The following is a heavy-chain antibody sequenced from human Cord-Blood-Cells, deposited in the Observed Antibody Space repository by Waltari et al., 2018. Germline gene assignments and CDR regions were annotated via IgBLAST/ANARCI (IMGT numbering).Heavy chain of an antibody. J-gene: IGHJ4*02. CDR3: ARHDMVRGVLIDY. Sequence: QLQLQESGPGLVKPSEPLSLTCTVSGGSISSSSYYWGWIRQPPGKGLEWIGSIYYSGSTYYNPSLKSRVTISVDTSKNQFSLKLSSVTAADTAVYYCARHDMVRGVLIDYWGQGTLVTVSS. CDR2: IYYSGST. D-gene: IGHD3-10*01. V-gene: IGHV4-39*07. CDR1: GGSISSSSYY.